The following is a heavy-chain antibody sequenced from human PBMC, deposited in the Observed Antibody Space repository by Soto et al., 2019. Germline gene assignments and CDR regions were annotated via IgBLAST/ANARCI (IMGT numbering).Heavy chain of an antibody. D-gene: IGHD1-7*01. J-gene: IGHJ4*02. CDR3: ARNILGGTTDY. CDR1: GYIFTNHA. Sequence: ASVKVSCKASGYIFTNHAIHWVRQAPGQGLEWMGWIKAGKGDTKYPQRFQGRVIITRDTSASTAYMELSSLRSEDTAVYYCARNILGGTTDYWGPGTLVTVSS. V-gene: IGHV1-3*01. CDR2: IKAGKGDT.